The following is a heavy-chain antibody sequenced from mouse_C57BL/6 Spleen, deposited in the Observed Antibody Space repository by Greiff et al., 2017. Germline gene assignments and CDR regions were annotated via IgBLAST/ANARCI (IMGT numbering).Heavy chain of an antibody. D-gene: IGHD2-5*01. J-gene: IGHJ3*01. CDR2: IDPETGGT. CDR1: GYTFTDYE. CDR3: TGGGYSNFAY. Sequence: QVQLQQSGAELVRPGASVTLSCKASGYTFTDYEMHWVKQTPVHGLEWIGAIDPETGGTAYNQKFKGKDILTADKSSSTAYMELRSLTSEDSAVYYWTGGGYSNFAYWGQGTLVTVSA. V-gene: IGHV1-15*01.